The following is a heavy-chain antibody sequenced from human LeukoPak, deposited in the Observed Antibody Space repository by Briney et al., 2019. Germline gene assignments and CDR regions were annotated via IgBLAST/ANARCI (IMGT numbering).Heavy chain of an antibody. CDR2: IKSKTDGGTT. J-gene: IGHJ4*02. CDR1: GFTLSNAW. D-gene: IGHD3-22*01. V-gene: IGHV3-15*01. CDR3: TTEYYYDSSGYYSPPLGY. Sequence: GGSLRLSCAASGFTLSNAWMSWVRQAPGKGLEWVGRIKSKTDGGTTDYAAPVKGRFTISRDDSKNTLYLQMNSLKTEDTAVYYCTTEYYYDSSGYYSPPLGYWGQGTLVTVSS.